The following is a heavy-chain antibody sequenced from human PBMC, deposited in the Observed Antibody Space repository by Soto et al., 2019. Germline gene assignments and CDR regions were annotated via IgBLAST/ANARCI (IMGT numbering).Heavy chain of an antibody. CDR3: ARSQGSSTSLEIYYYYYYGMDV. CDR1: GGTFSSYA. Sequence: AASVKVSCKASGGTFSSYAISWVRQAPGQGLEWMGGIIPISGTANYAQKFQGRVTITADESTSTAYMDLSSLRSEDTAVFYCARSQGSSTSLEIYYYYYYGMDVWGQGTTVTVSS. V-gene: IGHV1-69*13. CDR2: IIPISGTA. D-gene: IGHD2-2*01. J-gene: IGHJ6*02.